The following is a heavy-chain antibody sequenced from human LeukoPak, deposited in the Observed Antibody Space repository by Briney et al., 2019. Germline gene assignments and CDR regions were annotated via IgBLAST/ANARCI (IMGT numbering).Heavy chain of an antibody. Sequence: SETLSLTCTVSGGSISSSHWWSWIRQPPGKGLEWIGEVYHTGTTNYKSSFTSRVAILVDKSKNQLSLKMTSVTAADTAVYYCAQREVTVADYAFEIWGQGTMVTVSS. J-gene: IGHJ3*02. CDR1: GGSISSSHW. CDR2: VYHTGTT. CDR3: AQREVTVADYAFEI. D-gene: IGHD4-23*01. V-gene: IGHV4-4*02.